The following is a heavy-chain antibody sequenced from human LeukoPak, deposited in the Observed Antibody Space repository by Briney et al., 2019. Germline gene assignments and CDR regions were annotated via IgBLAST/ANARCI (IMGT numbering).Heavy chain of an antibody. J-gene: IGHJ5*02. CDR1: GYTFTSYG. D-gene: IGHD3-3*01. CDR3: ARDRDHLEPLHWFDP. V-gene: IGHV1-18*01. CDR2: ISAYNGNT. Sequence: ASVKVSCTASGYTFTSYGISWVRQAPGQGLEWMRWISAYNGNTNYAQKLQGRVTMTTDTSTSTAYMELRSLRSDDTAVYYCARDRDHLEPLHWFDPWGQGTLVTVSS.